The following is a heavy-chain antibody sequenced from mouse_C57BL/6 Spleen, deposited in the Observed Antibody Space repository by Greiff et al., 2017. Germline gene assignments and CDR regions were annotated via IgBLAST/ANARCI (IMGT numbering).Heavy chain of an antibody. CDR2: IDPSDSYT. CDR1: GYTFTSYW. D-gene: IGHD3-2*02. J-gene: IGHJ3*01. CDR3: ARRGDSSGPFAY. V-gene: IGHV1-59*01. Sequence: VQLQQPGAELVRPGTSVKLSCKASGYTFTSYWMHWVKQRPGQGLEWIGVIDPSDSYTNYNQKFKGKATLTVDTSSSTAYMQLSSLTSEDSAVYYCARRGDSSGPFAYWGQGTLVTVSA.